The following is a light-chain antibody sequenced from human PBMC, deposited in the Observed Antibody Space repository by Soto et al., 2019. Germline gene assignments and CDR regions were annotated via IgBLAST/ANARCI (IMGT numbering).Light chain of an antibody. CDR1: SSDVGGYNY. J-gene: IGLJ3*02. V-gene: IGLV2-14*01. CDR3: SSYTSSSTWV. CDR2: EVS. Sequence: QSALTQPASVSGSPGQWITISCTGTSSDVGGYNYVSWYQQHPGRAPKLMIYEVSNRPSGVSNRFSGSKSGKTASLTISGLQAEDEADYYCSSYTSSSTWVFGGGTKLTVL.